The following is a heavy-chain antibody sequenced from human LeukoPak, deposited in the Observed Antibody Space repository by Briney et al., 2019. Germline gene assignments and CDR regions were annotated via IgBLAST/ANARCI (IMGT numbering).Heavy chain of an antibody. J-gene: IGHJ3*02. CDR2: INHSGST. Sequence: PSETLSLTCAVYGGSFSGYYWSWIRQPPGKGLEWIGEINHSGSTNYNPSLKSRVTISVDTSKNQFSLKLSSVTAADTAVYYCARRMIVMVITTWLPLSHDAFDIWGQGTMVTVSS. V-gene: IGHV4-34*01. D-gene: IGHD3-22*01. CDR1: GGSFSGYY. CDR3: ARRMIVMVITTWLPLSHDAFDI.